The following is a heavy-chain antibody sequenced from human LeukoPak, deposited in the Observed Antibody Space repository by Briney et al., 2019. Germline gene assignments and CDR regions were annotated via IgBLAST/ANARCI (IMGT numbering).Heavy chain of an antibody. V-gene: IGHV3-30-3*01. CDR1: GFTFSSYA. CDR3: ARDYSPMVRGVSNWFDP. Sequence: AGGSLRLSCAAAGFTFSSYAMHWVRQAPGKGLEWVAVISYDGSNKYYADSVKGRFTISRDNSKNTLYLQMNSLRAEDTAVYYCARDYSPMVRGVSNWFDPWGQGTLVTVSS. J-gene: IGHJ5*02. CDR2: ISYDGSNK. D-gene: IGHD3-10*01.